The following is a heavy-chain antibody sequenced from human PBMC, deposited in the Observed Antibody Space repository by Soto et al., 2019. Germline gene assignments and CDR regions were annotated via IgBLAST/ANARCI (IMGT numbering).Heavy chain of an antibody. Sequence: PSETLSLTCSVSGVSISSYYWSWIRQPPGKGLEWIGYIHYTENTNYNPSLESRATMSIDTSKNQFSLNLSSVTAADTAMYYCAGIHHWNYYDYWGQGTRVTVSS. CDR3: AGIHHWNYYDY. J-gene: IGHJ4*02. V-gene: IGHV4-59*01. CDR1: GVSISSYY. CDR2: IHYTENT. D-gene: IGHD1-1*01.